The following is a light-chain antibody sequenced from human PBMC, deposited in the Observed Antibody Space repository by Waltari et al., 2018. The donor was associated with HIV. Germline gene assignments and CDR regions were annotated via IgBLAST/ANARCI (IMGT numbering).Light chain of an antibody. J-gene: IGLJ1*01. V-gene: IGLV1-36*01. CDR3: AAWDDSLNGYV. CDR1: SPNIRNNA. Sequence: QSVLTQPPSVSAAPRQRVPIPCSGSSPNIRNNAVNWYQHLPGKAPKLLIYYDDLLPSGVSDRFSGSKSGTSASLAISGLQSEDDADYYCAAWDDSLNGYVFGTGTKVTVL. CDR2: YDD.